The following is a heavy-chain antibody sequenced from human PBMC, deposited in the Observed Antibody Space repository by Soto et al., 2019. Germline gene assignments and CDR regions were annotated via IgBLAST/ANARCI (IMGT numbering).Heavy chain of an antibody. CDR1: GYTFTSYD. Sequence: TSVKVSCKASGYTFTSYDINWVRQATGQGLEWMGWMNPNSGNTGYAQKFQGRVTMTRNTSISTAYMELSSLRSEDTAVYYCARVSFPNDYGDYPVDYWGQGTLVTVSS. D-gene: IGHD4-17*01. V-gene: IGHV1-8*01. CDR2: MNPNSGNT. CDR3: ARVSFPNDYGDYPVDY. J-gene: IGHJ4*02.